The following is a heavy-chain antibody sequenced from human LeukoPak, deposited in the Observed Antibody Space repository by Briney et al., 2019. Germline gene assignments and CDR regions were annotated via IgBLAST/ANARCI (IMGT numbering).Heavy chain of an antibody. Sequence: GGSLRVSCAASGFTVSSTYMSWVRQAPGKGLEWVSVFYSGDTTYYANSVKGRFTISRDNSKNMLYLQMNSLRAEDTAVYYCARRLLTGYYEFWGQGTLVTVSS. CDR1: GFTVSSTY. J-gene: IGHJ4*02. CDR3: ARRLLTGYYEF. CDR2: FYSGDTT. D-gene: IGHD3-9*01. V-gene: IGHV3-66*01.